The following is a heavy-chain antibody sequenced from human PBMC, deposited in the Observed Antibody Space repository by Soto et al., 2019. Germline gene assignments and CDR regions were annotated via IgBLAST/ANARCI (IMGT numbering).Heavy chain of an antibody. J-gene: IGHJ6*02. Sequence: QVQLVQSGAEVKKPGSSVKVSCKASGGTFSSYAISWVRQAPGQGLEWMGGIIPILGTANYAQKFQGRVTITADESTSTAYMELSRLRSEDTAVYYCARLGEYSSSWFVGYAPDYYAGMDVWGQGTTVTVSS. D-gene: IGHD6-13*01. V-gene: IGHV1-69*01. CDR3: ARLGEYSSSWFVGYAPDYYAGMDV. CDR1: GGTFSSYA. CDR2: IIPILGTA.